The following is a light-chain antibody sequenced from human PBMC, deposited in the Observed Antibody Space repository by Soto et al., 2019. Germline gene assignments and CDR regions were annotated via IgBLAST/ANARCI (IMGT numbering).Light chain of an antibody. CDR1: SSNSGSNT. V-gene: IGLV1-44*01. J-gene: IGLJ2*01. CDR2: SNN. Sequence: QSVLTQPPSASGTPGQRVTISCSGSSSNSGSNTVNWYQQLPGTAPKLLIYSNNQRPSGVPDRFSGSKSGTSASLAISGLQSEDEADYYCAAWDDSLNGPHVVFGGGTKVTVL. CDR3: AAWDDSLNGPHVV.